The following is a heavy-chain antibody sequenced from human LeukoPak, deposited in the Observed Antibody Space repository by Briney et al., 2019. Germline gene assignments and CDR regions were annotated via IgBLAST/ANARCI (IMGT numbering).Heavy chain of an antibody. Sequence: PGGSLRLSCAASGFAVSTKFMTWVRQPPAKGLEWVSVIYTGGLTYYADSVKGRFTISRDNSKNTLYLQMNNLKADDTAVYCCAKDEAAAGGGLDYWGQGTLVIVSS. J-gene: IGHJ4*02. CDR3: AKDEAAAGGGLDY. D-gene: IGHD6-13*01. CDR1: GFAVSTKF. CDR2: IYTGGLT. V-gene: IGHV3-53*01.